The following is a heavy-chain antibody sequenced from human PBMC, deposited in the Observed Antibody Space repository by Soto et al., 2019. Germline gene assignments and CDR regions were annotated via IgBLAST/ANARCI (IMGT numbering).Heavy chain of an antibody. Sequence: EVQLVESGGGLVQPGGSLRLSCAASGFIFSDYWMYWVRQAAGKGLVWVSRINSDGSSTSYADSVKGRFTISRDNAKNTLYLQMNSLRPEDTAVYYCARTYGWGSFWYFDLWGRGTLVTVSS. CDR2: INSDGSST. CDR3: ARTYGWGSFWYFDL. J-gene: IGHJ2*01. V-gene: IGHV3-74*01. D-gene: IGHD3-10*01. CDR1: GFIFSDYW.